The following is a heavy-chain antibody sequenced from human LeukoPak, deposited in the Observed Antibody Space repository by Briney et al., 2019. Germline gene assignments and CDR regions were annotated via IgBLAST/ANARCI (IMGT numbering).Heavy chain of an antibody. CDR1: GYTFTSYD. D-gene: IGHD2-21*02. CDR3: ARGHLAYCGGDCYSRGPWFDP. V-gene: IGHV1-2*04. Sequence: GASVKVSCKASGYTFTSYDINWVRQAPGQGLEWMGWINPNSGGTNYAQKFQGWVTMTRDTSISTAYMELSRLRSDDTAVYYCARGHLAYCGGDCYSRGPWFDPWGQGTLVTVSS. CDR2: INPNSGGT. J-gene: IGHJ5*02.